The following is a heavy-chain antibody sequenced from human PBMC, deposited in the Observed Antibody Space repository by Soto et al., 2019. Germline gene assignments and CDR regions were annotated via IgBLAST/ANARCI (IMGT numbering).Heavy chain of an antibody. J-gene: IGHJ4*02. CDR3: ARGGASTRTLDY. V-gene: IGHV5-51*01. Sequence: ESLKISCKGSGYNFAGYWIAWVRQMPGKGLELMGIIYPSDSDTRYRPSFQGQVTISADKSISSAYLQWSSLRASDTAMYYCARGGASTRTLDYWGQGTPVTVSS. CDR1: GYNFAGYW. CDR2: IYPSDSDT. D-gene: IGHD1-1*01.